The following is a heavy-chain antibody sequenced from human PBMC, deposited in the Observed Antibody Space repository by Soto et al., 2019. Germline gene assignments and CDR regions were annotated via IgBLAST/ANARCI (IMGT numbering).Heavy chain of an antibody. J-gene: IGHJ4*02. V-gene: IGHV3-74*01. CDR1: GFTFSTFW. CDR3: AIGSNHFDY. D-gene: IGHD4-4*01. CDR2: INSDGNST. Sequence: EVQLVESGGGLVQPGGSLRLSCAASGFTFSTFWLHWVRQVPGKGPVWVSRINSDGNSTSYADSVKGPFTISRNNAENTLYLQMNSLRAEDTAVYYWAIGSNHFDYWGQGTLGTVSS.